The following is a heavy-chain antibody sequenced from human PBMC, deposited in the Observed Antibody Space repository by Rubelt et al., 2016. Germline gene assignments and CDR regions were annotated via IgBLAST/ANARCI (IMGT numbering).Heavy chain of an antibody. D-gene: IGHD6-6*01. CDR2: IYYSGST. Sequence: QVQLQESGPGLVKPSETLSLTCTVSGGSISSYYWSWIRQPPGKGLEWIGYIYYSGSTNYNPSLKSRVTISVDTSKNQFSLKLSSVTAADTAVYYCARDLAPRRTDYYYYGMDVWGQGTTVTVSS. J-gene: IGHJ6*02. CDR3: ARDLAPRRTDYYYYGMDV. CDR1: GGSISSYY. V-gene: IGHV4-59*01.